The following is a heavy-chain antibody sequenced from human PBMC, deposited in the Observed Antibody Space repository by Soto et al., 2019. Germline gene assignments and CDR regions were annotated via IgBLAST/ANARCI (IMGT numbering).Heavy chain of an antibody. Sequence: ASVKVSCKASGFTFTSSAMQWVRQAHGQRLEWIGWIVVGSGNTNYAQKFQERVTITRDMSTSTAYMELSSLRSEDTAVYYCAADSYYYGSVKGFDPWGQGTLVTAPQ. V-gene: IGHV1-58*02. CDR1: GFTFTSSA. D-gene: IGHD3-10*01. CDR2: IVVGSGNT. CDR3: AADSYYYGSVKGFDP. J-gene: IGHJ5*02.